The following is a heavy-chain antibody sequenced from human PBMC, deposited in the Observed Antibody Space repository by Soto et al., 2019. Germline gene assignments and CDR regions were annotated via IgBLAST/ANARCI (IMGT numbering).Heavy chain of an antibody. CDR3: ARLGGSGSYTVDY. CDR2: IWYDGGNK. J-gene: IGHJ4*02. Sequence: QVQLVESGGGVVQPGRSLRLSCAASGFTFRSYGMHWVRQVPGRGLEWVALIWYDGGNKYYADSVKGRFTISRDNSKNTLYLQMNSLIAEDTAVYYCARLGGSGSYTVDYWGQGTLVTVSS. V-gene: IGHV3-33*01. CDR1: GFTFRSYG. D-gene: IGHD3-10*01.